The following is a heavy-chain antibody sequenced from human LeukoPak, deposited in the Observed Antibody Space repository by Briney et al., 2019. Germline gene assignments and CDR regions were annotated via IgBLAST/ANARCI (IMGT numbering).Heavy chain of an antibody. V-gene: IGHV4-34*01. D-gene: IGHD3-9*01. CDR2: INHTGST. CDR1: GGSFSGYY. CDR3: ARGQIVRVPTGYTT. Sequence: PSETLSLTCAVHGGSFSGYYWSWIRQPPGKGLEWIGEINHTGSTNYNPSLKSRVTISVDASKTQFSLRLSSVTAADTAVYYCARGQIVRVPTGYTTWGQGTLVTVSS. J-gene: IGHJ5*02.